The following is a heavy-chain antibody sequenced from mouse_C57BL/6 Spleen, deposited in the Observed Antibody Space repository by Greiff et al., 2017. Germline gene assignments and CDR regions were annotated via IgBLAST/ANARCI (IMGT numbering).Heavy chain of an antibody. CDR1: GFTFSDYG. J-gene: IGHJ4*01. CDR3: AIYYDYDGAMDY. CDR2: ISSGSSTI. V-gene: IGHV5-17*01. D-gene: IGHD2-4*01. Sequence: EVMLVESGGGLVKPGGSLKLSCAASGFTFSDYGMHWVRQAPEKGLEWVAYISSGSSTIYYADTVKGRFTISRDNAKNTLFLQMTSLRSEATAMYYCAIYYDYDGAMDYWGQGTSVTVSS.